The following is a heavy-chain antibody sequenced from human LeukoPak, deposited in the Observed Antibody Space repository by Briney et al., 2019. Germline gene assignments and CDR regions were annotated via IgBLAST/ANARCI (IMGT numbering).Heavy chain of an antibody. V-gene: IGHV1-46*01. CDR1: GYTFTSYY. CDR2: INPSGGST. Sequence: ASAKVSCKASGYTFTSYYMEWVRQAPGQGLEWMGIINPSGGSTSYAQKFQGRVTMTRDMSTSTVYMELSSLRSDDTAVYYCARDDNYGIFVNVDYWGQGTLVTVSS. D-gene: IGHD4-11*01. J-gene: IGHJ4*02. CDR3: ARDDNYGIFVNVDY.